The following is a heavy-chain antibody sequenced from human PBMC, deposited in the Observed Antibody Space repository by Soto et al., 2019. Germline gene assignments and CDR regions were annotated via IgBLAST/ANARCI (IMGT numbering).Heavy chain of an antibody. CDR2: IYHSGST. Sequence: SETQSLTCTVSGGYISSGGYSWSWIRQPPGKGLEWIGYIYHSGSTYYNPSLKSRVTISVDRSKNQFSLKLSSVTAADTAVYYCAREGYSSSWYVNWFDPWGQGTLVTVSS. D-gene: IGHD6-13*01. J-gene: IGHJ5*02. CDR3: AREGYSSSWYVNWFDP. V-gene: IGHV4-30-2*01. CDR1: GGYISSGGYS.